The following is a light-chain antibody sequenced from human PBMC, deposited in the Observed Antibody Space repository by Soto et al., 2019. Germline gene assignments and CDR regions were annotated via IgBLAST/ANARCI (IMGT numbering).Light chain of an antibody. J-gene: IGKJ1*01. CDR2: KAS. CDR1: QSISSW. Sequence: DIPMTQSPSTLSASVGDRVTITCRASQSISSWLAWYQQKPGKAPKLLIYKASSLESGGPSRFSGSGSGTEFTLTISSLQPDDFATYYCQQYNSYRTFGQGTKVEIK. V-gene: IGKV1-5*03. CDR3: QQYNSYRT.